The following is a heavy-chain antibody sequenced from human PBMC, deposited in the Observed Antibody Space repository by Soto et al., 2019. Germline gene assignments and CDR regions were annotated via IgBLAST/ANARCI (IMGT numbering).Heavy chain of an antibody. D-gene: IGHD2-21*02. CDR3: ARESGDWPLNWFDP. CDR1: GFNFSNHW. V-gene: IGHV3-74*01. Sequence: HPGWSLRLSCAASGFNFSNHWMHWVRQRPAEGLVWVSRITSDGKSKAYAESVKGRFAISRDNAKNTLYLQMNGLTAEDTAVYYCARESGDWPLNWFDPWGQGTLVTVSS. J-gene: IGHJ5*02. CDR2: ITSDGKSK.